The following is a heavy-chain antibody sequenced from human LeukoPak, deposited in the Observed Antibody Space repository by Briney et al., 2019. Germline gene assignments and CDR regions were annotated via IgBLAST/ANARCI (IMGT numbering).Heavy chain of an antibody. V-gene: IGHV1-8*01. J-gene: IGHJ5*02. CDR3: ARVPTYCGGDCSSTGFDP. Sequence: ASVKVSCKASGYTFTSYDINWVRQATGQGLEWMGWMNPSSGNTGYAQKFQGRVTMTRNTSISTAYMELSSLRSEDTAVYYCARVPTYCGGDCSSTGFDPWGQGTLVTVSS. CDR1: GYTFTSYD. D-gene: IGHD2-21*02. CDR2: MNPSSGNT.